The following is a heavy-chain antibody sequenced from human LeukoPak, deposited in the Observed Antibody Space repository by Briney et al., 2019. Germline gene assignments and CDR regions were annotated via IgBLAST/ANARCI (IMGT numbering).Heavy chain of an antibody. CDR3: AKGLSPHAPYYYYYYMDV. CDR2: INSDGSST. V-gene: IGHV3-74*01. J-gene: IGHJ6*03. CDR1: GFTFSSYW. Sequence: PGGSLRLSCAASGFTFSSYWMYWVRQAPGKGLVWVSRINSDGSSTSYADSVKGRVTISRDNSKNTLYLQMNSLRPEDTAVYYCAKGLSPHAPYYYYYYMDVWGKGTTVTISS.